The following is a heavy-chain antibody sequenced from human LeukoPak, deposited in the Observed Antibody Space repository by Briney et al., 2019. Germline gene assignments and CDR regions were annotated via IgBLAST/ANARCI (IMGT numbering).Heavy chain of an antibody. CDR2: IYYSGST. D-gene: IGHD3-22*01. V-gene: IGHV4-59*01. Sequence: PSETLSLTCTVSGGSISSYYWSWIRHPPGKGLEWNGNIYYSGSTNYNPSLKSRVTISVDTSKNQSSLKLSSVTAADTAVYYCARTYYYDSSGYYHDAFDIWGQGTMVTVSS. J-gene: IGHJ3*02. CDR1: GGSISSYY. CDR3: ARTYYYDSSGYYHDAFDI.